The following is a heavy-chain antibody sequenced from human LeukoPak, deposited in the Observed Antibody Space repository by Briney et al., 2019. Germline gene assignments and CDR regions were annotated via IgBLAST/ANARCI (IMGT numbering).Heavy chain of an antibody. D-gene: IGHD1-7*01. CDR3: AKRITGTTNVSDY. CDR2: ISGSGGST. J-gene: IGHJ4*02. V-gene: IGHV3-23*01. Sequence: GGSLRLSCAASGFTFSSYAMSWVRQAPGKGLEWVSAISGSGGSTYYADPVKGRFTISRDNSKNTLYLQMNSLGAEDTAVYYCAKRITGTTNVSDYWGQGTLVTVSS. CDR1: GFTFSSYA.